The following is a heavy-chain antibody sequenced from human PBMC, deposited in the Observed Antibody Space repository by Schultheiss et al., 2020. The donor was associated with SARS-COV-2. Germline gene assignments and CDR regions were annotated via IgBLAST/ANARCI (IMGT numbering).Heavy chain of an antibody. Sequence: GGSLRLSCTASGFVFTTYGMHWVRQAPGKGLEWVAVIWYDGSNKHYADSVKGRFIISRDTPNDTVFLQMSSLRAEDTAVYYCAKGASTWPNYDMDVWGQGTTVTVSS. V-gene: IGHV3-30*02. CDR2: IWYDGSNK. D-gene: IGHD5-24*01. CDR3: AKGASTWPNYDMDV. CDR1: GFVFTTYG. J-gene: IGHJ6*02.